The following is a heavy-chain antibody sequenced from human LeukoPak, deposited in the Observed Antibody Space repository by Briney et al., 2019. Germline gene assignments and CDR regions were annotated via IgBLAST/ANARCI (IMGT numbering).Heavy chain of an antibody. D-gene: IGHD2-2*01. CDR2: IYTSGST. CDR1: GGSISSGSYS. CDR3: ARLSDCSSTSCYAFDI. Sequence: PSQTLSLTCTVSGGSISSGSYSWSWIRQPAGKGLEWIGRIYTSGSTNYNPSLKSRVTISVDTSKNQFSMKLSSVTAADTAVYYCARLSDCSSTSCYAFDIWGQGTMVTVSS. J-gene: IGHJ3*02. V-gene: IGHV4-61*02.